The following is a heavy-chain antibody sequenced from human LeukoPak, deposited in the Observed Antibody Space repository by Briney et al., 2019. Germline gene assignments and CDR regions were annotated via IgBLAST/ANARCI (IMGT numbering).Heavy chain of an antibody. CDR2: INPNSGDT. CDR1: GYTFSGYY. J-gene: IGHJ4*02. CDR3: TSDIAVVPTATQGLY. Sequence: ASVKVSCKASGYTFSGYYVHWMRQAPGQGLEWMGWINPNSGDTDYQQKFQGRVTMTRDTSINTAYMELSGLRSDDTAVYYCTSDIAVVPTATQGLYWGQGTLVAVSS. V-gene: IGHV1-2*02. D-gene: IGHD2-2*01.